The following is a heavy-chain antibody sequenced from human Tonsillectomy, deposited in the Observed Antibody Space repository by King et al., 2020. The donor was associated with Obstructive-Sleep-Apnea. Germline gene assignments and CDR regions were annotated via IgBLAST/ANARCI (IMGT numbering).Heavy chain of an antibody. CDR2: IYYSGST. CDR1: GGSISSYY. CDR3: ARHRMGGTRPYYFDY. J-gene: IGHJ4*02. D-gene: IGHD3-16*01. V-gene: IGHV4-59*08. Sequence: QLQESGPGLVKPSETLSLTCTVSGGSISSYYWSWIRQPPGKGLEWIGYIYYSGSTNYNPSLKSRVTISVDTSKNQFSLKLSSVTAADTAVYYCARHRMGGTRPYYFDYWGQGTLVTVSS.